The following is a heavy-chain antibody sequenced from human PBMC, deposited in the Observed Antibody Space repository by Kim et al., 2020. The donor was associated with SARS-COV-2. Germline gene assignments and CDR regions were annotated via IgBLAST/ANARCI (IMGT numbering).Heavy chain of an antibody. J-gene: IGHJ5*02. D-gene: IGHD3-9*01. CDR1: GYTFTSYA. V-gene: IGHV7-4-1*02. CDR3: ARGGDYRLRDFDWLFSTSSFDP. CDR2: INTNTGNP. Sequence: ASVKVSCKASGYTFTSYAMNWVRQAPGQGLEWMGWINTNTGNPTYAQGFTGRFVFSLDTSVSTAYLQISSLKAEDTAVYYCARGGDYRLRDFDWLFSTSSFDPWGQGTLVTVSS.